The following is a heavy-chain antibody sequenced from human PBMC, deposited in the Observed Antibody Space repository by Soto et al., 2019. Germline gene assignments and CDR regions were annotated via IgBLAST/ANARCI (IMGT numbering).Heavy chain of an antibody. CDR3: ARDPLLIYYDSSGYLYGMDV. D-gene: IGHD3-22*01. CDR2: IKQDGSEK. CDR1: GFTFSSYW. V-gene: IGHV3-7*04. J-gene: IGHJ6*02. Sequence: EVQLVESGGGLVQPGGSLRLSCAASGFTFSSYWMSWVRQAPGKGLEWVANIKQDGSEKYYVDSVKGRFTISRDNAKNSLCLQMNSLRAEDTAVYYCARDPLLIYYDSSGYLYGMDVWGQGTTVTVSS.